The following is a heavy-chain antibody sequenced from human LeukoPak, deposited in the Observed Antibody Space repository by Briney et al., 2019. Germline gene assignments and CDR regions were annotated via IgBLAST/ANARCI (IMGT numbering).Heavy chain of an antibody. Sequence: PGGSLRLSCAASGFTFSSYAMHWVRQAPGKGLEWVAVISYDGSNKYYADSVKGRFTISRDNSKNTLYLQMNSLRAEDTAVYYCASWESQPDYWGQGTLVTVSS. CDR1: GFTFSSYA. V-gene: IGHV3-30*04. J-gene: IGHJ4*02. CDR2: ISYDGSNK. D-gene: IGHD1-26*01. CDR3: ASWESQPDY.